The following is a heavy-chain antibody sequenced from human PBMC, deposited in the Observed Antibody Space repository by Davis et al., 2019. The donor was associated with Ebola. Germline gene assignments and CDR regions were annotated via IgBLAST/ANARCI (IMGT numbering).Heavy chain of an antibody. D-gene: IGHD3-10*01. V-gene: IGHV4-31*03. CDR3: ARHPRITMVRGVMTAFDI. Sequence: PSETLSLTCTVSGGYINGGGSYWSWIRQYPGKGLEWIGHTYYRGNSYYNPTLKSRAVISVDTSNNQFSLKLSSVTAADTAVYYCARHPRITMVRGVMTAFDIWGQGTMVTVSS. CDR1: GGYINGGGSY. CDR2: TYYRGNS. J-gene: IGHJ3*02.